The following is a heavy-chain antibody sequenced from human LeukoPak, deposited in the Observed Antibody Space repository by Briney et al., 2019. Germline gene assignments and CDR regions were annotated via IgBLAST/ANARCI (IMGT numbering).Heavy chain of an antibody. CDR1: GGSISSGGYY. Sequence: SQTLSLTCTVSGGSISSGGYYWSWTRQHPGKGLEWIGYIYYSGSTYYNPSLKSRVTISVDTSKNQFSLKLSSVTAADTAVYYCARGEYSRRGWFDPWGQGTLVTVSS. V-gene: IGHV4-31*03. D-gene: IGHD6-6*01. CDR3: ARGEYSRRGWFDP. CDR2: IYYSGST. J-gene: IGHJ5*02.